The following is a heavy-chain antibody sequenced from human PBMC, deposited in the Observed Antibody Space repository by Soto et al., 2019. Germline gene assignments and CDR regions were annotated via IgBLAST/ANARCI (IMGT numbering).Heavy chain of an antibody. CDR3: AWALSDSAGSSLGRRLDV. V-gene: IGHV4-61*01. D-gene: IGHD3-10*01. CDR1: GDSVTFGHHY. Sequence: QVQLQESGPGLVKPSGTLSLICIVSGDSVTFGHHYWSWIRQPPGKGLEWIGHIFFTGSTNYSPSLKSRVTVSVDYSKRQFSLNLTSVTAADSAIYSCAWALSDSAGSSLGRRLDVWGQGTTVTVSS. J-gene: IGHJ6*02. CDR2: IFFTGST.